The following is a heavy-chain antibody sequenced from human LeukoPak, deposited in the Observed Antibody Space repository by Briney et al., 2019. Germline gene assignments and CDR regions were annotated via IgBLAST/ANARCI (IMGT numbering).Heavy chain of an antibody. CDR1: GFTFSSYA. V-gene: IGHV3-30*04. CDR3: ARGLEGLLWFGELGP. Sequence: GRSLRLSCAASGFTFSSYAMHWVRQAPGKGLEWVAVISYDGSNKYYADSVKCRFTISRDNSKNTLYLQMNSLRAEDTAVYYCARGLEGLLWFGELGPWGQGTLVTVSS. J-gene: IGHJ5*02. CDR2: ISYDGSNK. D-gene: IGHD3-10*01.